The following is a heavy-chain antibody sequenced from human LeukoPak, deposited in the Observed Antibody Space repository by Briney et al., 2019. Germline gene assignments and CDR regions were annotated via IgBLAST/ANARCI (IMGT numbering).Heavy chain of an antibody. V-gene: IGHV3-9*03. CDR3: AKDVLGSGWYSYFDY. CDR1: GFTFDDYA. Sequence: PGGSLRLSCAASGFTFDDYAMHWVRQAPGRGREWVSGMSWNSGSISYAHSAKGRFTISRDKAKNSLYLQMNSLRAEDMALYYCAKDVLGSGWYSYFDYWGQGTLVTVSS. J-gene: IGHJ4*02. D-gene: IGHD6-19*01. CDR2: MSWNSGSI.